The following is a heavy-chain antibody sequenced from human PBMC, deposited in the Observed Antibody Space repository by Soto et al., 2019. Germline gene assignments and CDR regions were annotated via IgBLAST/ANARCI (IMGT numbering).Heavy chain of an antibody. CDR2: ISFDGSEK. V-gene: IGHV3-30*18. CDR3: AKEREVLQWEPPGY. J-gene: IGHJ4*02. D-gene: IGHD6-19*01. Sequence: QVQLVESGGGVVQPGRSLRLSCAASGFTFSSYGMHWVRQAPGKGREWVAVISFDGSEKYYAASVKGRFTISRDNSKDTLYLQMNSLRPEDTAVYYCAKEREVLQWEPPGYWGQGTLVTVSS. CDR1: GFTFSSYG.